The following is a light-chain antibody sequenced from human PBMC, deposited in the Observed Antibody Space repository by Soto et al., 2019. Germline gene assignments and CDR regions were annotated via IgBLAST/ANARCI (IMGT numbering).Light chain of an antibody. CDR3: HQLNSYPHT. Sequence: DIQLTQSPCFLSASVGDRVTITCRASQGISSYLAWYQQIPGKAPNLLIYAASTLQSGVPSRFSGSGSGTEFTLTISSLQPEDFATYYCHQLNSYPHTFGQGTRLEMK. J-gene: IGKJ5*01. V-gene: IGKV1-9*01. CDR1: QGISSY. CDR2: AAS.